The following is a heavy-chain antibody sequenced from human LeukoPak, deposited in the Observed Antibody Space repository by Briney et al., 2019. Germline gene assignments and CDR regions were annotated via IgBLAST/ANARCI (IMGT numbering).Heavy chain of an antibody. D-gene: IGHD3-10*01. CDR2: ISSSSSYI. CDR1: GFTFSSYS. J-gene: IGHJ6*03. Sequence: PGGSLRLSCAASGFTFSSYSMNWVRQAPGKGLEWVSSISSSSSYIYYADSVKGRFTISRDNAKNSLYLQMNSLRAEDTAVYYCARAFYGSGSYPGLYYYYYYYMDVWGKGTTVTVSS. CDR3: ARAFYGSGSYPGLYYYYYYYMDV. V-gene: IGHV3-21*01.